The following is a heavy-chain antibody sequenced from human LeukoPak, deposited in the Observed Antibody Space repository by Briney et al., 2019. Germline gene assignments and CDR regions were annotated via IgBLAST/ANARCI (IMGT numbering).Heavy chain of an antibody. CDR2: IRYDESVK. CDR3: EGVATTGIY. Sequence: PGGSLRLSCTASGFAFSGYGMHWVRQAPGKGLEWVAFIRYDESVKYYADSVEGRFTISRDNSRNVLYLQMNILRPEDTAVYYCEGVATTGIYWGQGTLVTVSS. J-gene: IGHJ4*02. CDR1: GFAFSGYG. V-gene: IGHV3-30*02. D-gene: IGHD1-1*01.